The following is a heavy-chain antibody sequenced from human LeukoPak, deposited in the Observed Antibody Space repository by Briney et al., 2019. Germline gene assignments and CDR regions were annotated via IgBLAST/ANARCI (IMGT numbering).Heavy chain of an antibody. D-gene: IGHD2-2*01. Sequence: ASVKVSCKASGYTFTGYYMHWVRQAPGQGLEWMGWINPNSGGTNYAQKFQGRVTMTRDTSISTASMELSRPRSDDTAVYYCARGLRGSPAFDCWGQGTLVTVSS. V-gene: IGHV1-2*02. CDR3: ARGLRGSPAFDC. CDR2: INPNSGGT. CDR1: GYTFTGYY. J-gene: IGHJ4*02.